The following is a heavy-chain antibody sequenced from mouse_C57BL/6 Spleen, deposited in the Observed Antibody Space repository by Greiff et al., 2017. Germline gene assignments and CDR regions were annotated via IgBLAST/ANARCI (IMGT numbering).Heavy chain of an antibody. CDR3: AIQARAYYGGDYARDS. CDR1: GYTFTSYW. CDR2: IHPSDSDT. J-gene: IGHJ4*01. D-gene: IGHD1-1*02. Sequence: QVQLQQPGAELVKPGASVKVSCKASGYTFTSYWMHWVKQRPGQGLEWIGRIHPSDSDTNYNQKFKGKATLTVDKSSSTAYMQLSSLTSEDSAVYYCAIQARAYYGGDYARDSWGQGTSVTVSS. V-gene: IGHV1-74*01.